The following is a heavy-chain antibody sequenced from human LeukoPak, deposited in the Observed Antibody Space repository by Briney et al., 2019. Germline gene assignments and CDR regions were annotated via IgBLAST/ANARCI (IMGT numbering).Heavy chain of an antibody. CDR1: GFNFSTYG. D-gene: IGHD3-22*01. CDR2: INDGGTRT. Sequence: GGSLRLSCAASGFNFSTYGMSWVRQAPGKGPEWDSAINDGGTRTYYTDSVKGRFTISRDNSKSTLYLQFHSLRAEDTAIYFCATGGRDSSGYYYSRAGYFDFWGQGTLVTVFS. J-gene: IGHJ4*02. CDR3: ATGGRDSSGYYYSRAGYFDF. V-gene: IGHV3-23*01.